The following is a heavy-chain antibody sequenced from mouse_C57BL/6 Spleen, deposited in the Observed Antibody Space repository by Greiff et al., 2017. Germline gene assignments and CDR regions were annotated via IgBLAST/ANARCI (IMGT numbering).Heavy chain of an antibody. Sequence: EVQRVESGGGLVQPKGSLKLSCAASGFSFNTYAMNWVRQAPGKGLEWVARIRSKSNNYATYYADSVKDRFTISRDDSESMLYLQMNNLKTGDTAMYYCVRHEGVFDVWGTGTTVTVSS. CDR3: VRHEGVFDV. J-gene: IGHJ1*03. CDR1: GFSFNTYA. CDR2: IRSKSNNYAT. V-gene: IGHV10-1*01.